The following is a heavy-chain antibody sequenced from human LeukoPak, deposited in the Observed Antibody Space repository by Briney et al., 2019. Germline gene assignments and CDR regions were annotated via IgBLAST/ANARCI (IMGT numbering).Heavy chain of an antibody. V-gene: IGHV1-2*02. CDR1: GYTFTSYG. D-gene: IGHD4-23*01. Sequence: GASVKVSCKASGYTFTSYGISWVRQTPGQGPEWMGWINPNSGGTNYAQKFQGRVTMTRDTSISTAYMELSRLRSDDTALYYCARATSVDNWFDPWGQGTLVTVS. J-gene: IGHJ5*02. CDR2: INPNSGGT. CDR3: ARATSVDNWFDP.